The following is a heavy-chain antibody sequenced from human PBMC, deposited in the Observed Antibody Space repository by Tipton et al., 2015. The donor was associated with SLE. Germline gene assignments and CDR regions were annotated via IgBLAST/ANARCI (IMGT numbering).Heavy chain of an antibody. V-gene: IGHV4-59*12. CDR2: TYYSGST. CDR1: GGSISSYY. Sequence: TLSLTCTVSGGSISSYYWSWIRQPPGKGLEWIGYTYYSGSTYYNPSLKSRVTVSADTSKNQFSLKLSSVTAADTAVYYCVRGPKDVWGQGTTVTVSS. J-gene: IGHJ6*02. CDR3: VRGPKDV.